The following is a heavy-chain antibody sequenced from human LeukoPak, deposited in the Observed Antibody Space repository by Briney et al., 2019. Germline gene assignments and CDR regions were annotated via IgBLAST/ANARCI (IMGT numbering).Heavy chain of an antibody. D-gene: IGHD5-18*01. CDR2: ILYDESDK. Sequence: PGGSLRLSCAASGFTFSTYAMHWVRQAPGKGLEWVAVILYDESDKYYADSVKGRFTISRDNSKSTLYLQMNSLRAEDTAVYYCAKDQSGYTYGPIDYWGQGTLVTVSS. J-gene: IGHJ4*02. V-gene: IGHV3-30*04. CDR1: GFTFSTYA. CDR3: AKDQSGYTYGPIDY.